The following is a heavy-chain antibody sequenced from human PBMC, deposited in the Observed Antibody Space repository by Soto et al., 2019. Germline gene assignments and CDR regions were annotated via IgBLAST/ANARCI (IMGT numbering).Heavy chain of an antibody. CDR2: ISYDGNNK. Sequence: GGSLRLSCAASGFTFSTYGMHWVRQAPGKGLEWVALISYDGNNKYYADSVKGRFTSSRDNSKNTVYLQMNSLRAEDTAVYYCAKELSSGWYIDYWGQGTLVTVSS. J-gene: IGHJ4*02. D-gene: IGHD6-19*01. CDR1: GFTFSTYG. V-gene: IGHV3-30*18. CDR3: AKELSSGWYIDY.